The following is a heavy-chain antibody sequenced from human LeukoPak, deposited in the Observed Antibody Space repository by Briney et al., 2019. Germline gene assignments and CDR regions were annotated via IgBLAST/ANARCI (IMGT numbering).Heavy chain of an antibody. V-gene: IGHV1-69*06. Sequence: GASVNVSCKASGGTFSSYAVSWVRLTPGQGLEWLGGIIPVFGTTTYAQKFQAKVTMTADKSTNTAYLEISSLTSDDTAVYYCARCSPGDSSNFYAVLQYWGQGTQVTVST. CDR2: IIPVFGTT. CDR3: ARCSPGDSSNFYAVLQY. CDR1: GGTFSSYA. J-gene: IGHJ4*02. D-gene: IGHD3-22*01.